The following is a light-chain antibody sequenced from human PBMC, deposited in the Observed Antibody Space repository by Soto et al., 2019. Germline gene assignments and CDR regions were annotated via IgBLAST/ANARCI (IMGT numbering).Light chain of an antibody. J-gene: IGKJ1*01. CDR1: QSFSSTF. Sequence: EILLTQSPDSLSLSPGDRATLSCRASQSFSSTFVAWYQQKPGQAPRLLIYGASSSSTSITDRFSGSGSGKDFTTTISRLEPEDFVVYYYQQYASSVTFEQGTKVEIK. CDR2: GAS. CDR3: QQYASSVT. V-gene: IGKV3-20*01.